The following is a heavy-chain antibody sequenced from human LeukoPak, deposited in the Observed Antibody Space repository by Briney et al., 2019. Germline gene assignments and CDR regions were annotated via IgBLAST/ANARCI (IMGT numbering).Heavy chain of an antibody. J-gene: IGHJ4*02. D-gene: IGHD2-2*01. V-gene: IGHV3-23*01. CDR2: ISGSGGST. CDR3: AKPQYCSSTSCYASNFDY. CDR1: GFTFSSYA. Sequence: GGSLRLSCAASGFTFSSYAMSWVRQAPGKGLEWVSAISGSGGSTYYADSVKGRFTISRDNSKNTLYLQMNSLRAEDTAVYYCAKPQYCSSTSCYASNFDYWGQGTLVTVSS.